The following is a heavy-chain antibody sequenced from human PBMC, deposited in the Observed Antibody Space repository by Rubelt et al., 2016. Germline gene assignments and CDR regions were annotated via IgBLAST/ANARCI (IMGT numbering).Heavy chain of an antibody. D-gene: IGHD5-18*01. J-gene: IGHJ3*02. V-gene: IGHV3-53*01. CDR2: IYSGGST. CDR3: ASSGYSYGADAFDI. Sequence: GLEWVSVIYSGGSTYYADSVKGRFTISRDDSKNTLYLQMNSLRAEDTAVYYCASSGYSYGADAFDIWGQGTMVTVSS.